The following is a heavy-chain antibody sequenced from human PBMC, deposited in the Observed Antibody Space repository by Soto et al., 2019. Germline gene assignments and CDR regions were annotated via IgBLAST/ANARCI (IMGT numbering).Heavy chain of an antibody. CDR1: GFTFSSYW. D-gene: IGHD2-15*01. CDR2: INSDGSST. CDR3: ARDQGYCSGGSCYVAGY. Sequence: EVQLVESGGGLVQPGGSLRLSCGASGFTFSSYWMHWVRQAPGKGLVWVSRINSDGSSTTYADSVKGRFTISRDNAKNTLYLQLNSLRAEDTAVYYCARDQGYCSGGSCYVAGYWGQGTLVTVSS. J-gene: IGHJ4*02. V-gene: IGHV3-74*01.